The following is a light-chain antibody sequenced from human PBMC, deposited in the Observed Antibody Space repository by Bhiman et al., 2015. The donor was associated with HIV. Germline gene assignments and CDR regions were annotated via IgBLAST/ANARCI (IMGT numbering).Light chain of an antibody. V-gene: IGLV2-14*03. J-gene: IGLJ1*01. CDR3: SSYTSGSTPHV. CDR2: DVS. CDR1: SSDVGGYNH. Sequence: QSALTQPASVSGSPGQSITISCTGTSSDVGGYNHVSWYQQHPGKAPRLMIYDVSNRPSGISNRFSGSKSDNTASLTISGLQAEDEADYYCSSYTSGSTPHVFGTGTKVTVL.